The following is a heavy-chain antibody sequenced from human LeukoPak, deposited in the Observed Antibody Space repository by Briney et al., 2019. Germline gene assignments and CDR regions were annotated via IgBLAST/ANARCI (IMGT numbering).Heavy chain of an antibody. D-gene: IGHD2-2*01. J-gene: IGHJ4*02. Sequence: ASVKVSCKASGYTFTGYYMHWVRQAPGQGLEWMGRVNPNSGGTNYAQKFQGRVTMTRDTSISTAYMELSRLRSDDPAVYYCARATKLVPFDYWGQGTLVTVSS. V-gene: IGHV1-2*06. CDR2: VNPNSGGT. CDR1: GYTFTGYY. CDR3: ARATKLVPFDY.